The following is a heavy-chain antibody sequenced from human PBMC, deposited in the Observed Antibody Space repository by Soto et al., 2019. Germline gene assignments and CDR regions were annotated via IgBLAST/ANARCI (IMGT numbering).Heavy chain of an antibody. CDR2: IYYNGNT. J-gene: IGHJ4*02. V-gene: IGHV4-59*11. CDR3: TRANWYSEY. CDR1: GGSISNHY. Sequence: QVQLQESGPGLVKPSETLSLTCRVSGGSISNHYWSWIRQPPGKGLEWIGYIYYNGNTNYNPSRKSRVTMSVDTSRHQIPLKLTTVTAADTAVYYCTRANWYSEYWGQGTLVTVSS. D-gene: IGHD7-27*01.